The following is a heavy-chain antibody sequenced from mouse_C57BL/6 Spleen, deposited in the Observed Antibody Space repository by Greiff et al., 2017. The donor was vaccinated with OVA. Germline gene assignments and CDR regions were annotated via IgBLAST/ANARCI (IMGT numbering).Heavy chain of an antibody. CDR3: ARVLYYGSSYNYAMDY. J-gene: IGHJ4*01. CDR1: GFSLSTSGMG. Sequence: QVTLKVSGPGILQSSQTLSLTCSFSGFSLSTSGMGVSWIRQPSGKGLEWLAHIYWDDDKRYNPSLKSRLTISKDTSRNQVFLKITSVDTADTATYSCARVLYYGSSYNYAMDYWGQGTSVTVSS. D-gene: IGHD1-1*01. CDR2: IYWDDDK. V-gene: IGHV8-12*01.